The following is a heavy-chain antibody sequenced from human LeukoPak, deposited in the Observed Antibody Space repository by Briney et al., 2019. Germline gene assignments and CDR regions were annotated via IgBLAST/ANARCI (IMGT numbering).Heavy chain of an antibody. J-gene: IGHJ4*02. CDR2: ISSSSSYI. D-gene: IGHD5-18*01. CDR3: ARDHGMFVDTAMVCDY. CDR1: GFTFSSYS. Sequence: GGSLRLSCAASGFTFSSYSMNWVRQAPGKGLEWVSSISSSSSYIYYADSVKGRFTISRDNAKNSLCLQMNSLRAEDTAVYYCARDHGMFVDTAMVCDYWGQGTLVTVSS. V-gene: IGHV3-21*01.